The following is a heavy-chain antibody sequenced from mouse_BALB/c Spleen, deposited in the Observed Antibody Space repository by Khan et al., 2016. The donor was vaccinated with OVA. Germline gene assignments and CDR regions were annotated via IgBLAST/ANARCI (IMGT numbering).Heavy chain of an antibody. CDR2: IYPGNVSP. J-gene: IGHJ3*01. V-gene: IGHV1S56*01. CDR3: GRAGYGSLAY. CDR1: GYTFTSYY. D-gene: IGHD2-2*01. Sequence: QVQLQQSGPELVKPGASVRISCKASGYTFTSYYIHWVKQRPGQGLEWIGWIYPGNVSPKYNERFKGKATLTADKSSSTAYMQLSSLTSEESEVFFYGRAGYGSLAYWGQGTLVTVSA.